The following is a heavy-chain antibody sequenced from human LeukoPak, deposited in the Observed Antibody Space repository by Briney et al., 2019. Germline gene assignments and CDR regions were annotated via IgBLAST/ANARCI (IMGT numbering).Heavy chain of an antibody. CDR3: ARVSSEYSYGHPYYFDY. J-gene: IGHJ4*02. Sequence: PGGSLRLSCAAPGFTFSTYPVIWVRQAPGKGLEWVSSISSSSSYIYYADSVKGRFTISRDNAKNSLYLQMNSLRAEDTAVYYCARVSSEYSYGHPYYFDYWGQGTLVTVSS. D-gene: IGHD5-18*01. CDR2: ISSSSSYI. CDR1: GFTFSTYP. V-gene: IGHV3-21*01.